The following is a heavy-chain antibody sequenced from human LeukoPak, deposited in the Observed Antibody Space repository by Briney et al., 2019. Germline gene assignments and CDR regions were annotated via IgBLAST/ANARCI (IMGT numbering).Heavy chain of an antibody. CDR1: CGSISSSNW. CDR3: ARTSSSWLKNFDY. D-gene: IGHD6-13*01. J-gene: IGHJ4*02. V-gene: IGHV4-4*02. Sequence: SETLSFTCAVSCGSISSSNWWSWVRQPPGKGLEWIGEIYHSGSTNYNPSLKSRVTISVDKSKNQFSLKLSSVTAADTAVYYCARTSSSWLKNFDYWGQGTLVTVSS. CDR2: IYHSGST.